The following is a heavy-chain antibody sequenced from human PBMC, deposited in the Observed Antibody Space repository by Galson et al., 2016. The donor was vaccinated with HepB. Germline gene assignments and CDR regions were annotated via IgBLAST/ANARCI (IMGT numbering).Heavy chain of an antibody. CDR1: GDSIGSSNW. D-gene: IGHD6-13*01. Sequence: LSLTCGVSGDSIGSSNWWNWVRQPPGKGLEWLGEIYHSGSTTYDPSLKSRVTMSVDKSKNQFSLKLSSVTAADTAVYYCARVGSWYGPFDYWGQGILVTVSS. CDR2: IYHSGST. V-gene: IGHV4-4*02. CDR3: ARVGSWYGPFDY. J-gene: IGHJ4*02.